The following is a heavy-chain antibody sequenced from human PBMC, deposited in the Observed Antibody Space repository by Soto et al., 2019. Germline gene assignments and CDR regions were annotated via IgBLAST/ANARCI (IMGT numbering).Heavy chain of an antibody. J-gene: IGHJ5*02. CDR2: ISAYNGNT. CDR3: ARVAGGIAAATNVPWFDP. V-gene: IGHV1-18*01. CDR1: GYTFTSYG. D-gene: IGHD6-13*01. Sequence: QVQLVQSGAEVKKPGASVKVSCKASGYTFTSYGISWVRQAPGQGLERMGWISAYNGNTNYAQKLQGRVCMTTDTSTGPAHMELRGLRSYDTAVYYCARVAGGIAAATNVPWFDPWGQGTLVTVSS.